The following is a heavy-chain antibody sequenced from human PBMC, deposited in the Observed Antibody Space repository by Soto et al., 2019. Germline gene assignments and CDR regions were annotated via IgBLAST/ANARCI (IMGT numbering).Heavy chain of an antibody. V-gene: IGHV3-33*01. CDR1: GFAFSSYA. D-gene: IGHD6-6*01. J-gene: IGHJ4*02. CDR2: ICYDGSNK. CDR3: ASRSWLVVAAVRMSDY. Sequence: QVQLVESGGGVVQPGGSLRLSCATSGFAFSSYAMTWVRQAPGKGLEWVAVICYDGSNKYYTDSLKGRFTISRDNSNSTQYLQMSSLTAEDTAVYYCASRSWLVVAAVRMSDYGGQGTLVTVSS.